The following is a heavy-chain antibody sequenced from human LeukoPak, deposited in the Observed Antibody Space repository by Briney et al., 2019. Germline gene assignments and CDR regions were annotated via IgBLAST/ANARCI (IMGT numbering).Heavy chain of an antibody. D-gene: IGHD3-3*01. J-gene: IGHJ3*02. CDR1: GGSISSYY. CDR2: IYTSGST. CDR3: ARDPAGRTYYEFWSGRDRGAFDI. V-gene: IGHV4-4*07. Sequence: PSETLSLTCTVSGGSISSYYWSWIRQPAGKGLAWIGRIYTSGSTNYNPSLKSRVTMSVDTSKNQFSLKLSSVTAADTAVYYCARDPAGRTYYEFWSGRDRGAFDIWGQGTMVTVSS.